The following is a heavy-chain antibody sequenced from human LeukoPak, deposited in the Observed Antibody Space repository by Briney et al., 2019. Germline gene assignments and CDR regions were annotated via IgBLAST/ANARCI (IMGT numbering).Heavy chain of an antibody. V-gene: IGHV3-11*04. CDR3: ARGSPIYCGGDCYSPIFDY. CDR2: ISSSGSTI. J-gene: IGHJ4*02. Sequence: PGGSLRLSCAASGFTFSGYYMSWIRQAPGKGLEWVSYISSSGSTIYYADSVKGRFTISRDNAKNSLYLQMNSLRAEDTAVYYCARGSPIYCGGDCYSPIFDYWGQGTLVTVSS. D-gene: IGHD2-21*02. CDR1: GFTFSGYY.